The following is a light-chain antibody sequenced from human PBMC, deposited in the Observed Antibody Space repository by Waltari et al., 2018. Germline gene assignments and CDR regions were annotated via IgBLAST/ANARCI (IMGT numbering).Light chain of an antibody. V-gene: IGKV3-20*01. Sequence: EIVLTQSPGTLSLSPGEGATLSCRTSTTIRTTYLAWYQQKPGQAPTLLIYGAFTRATGIPDRFTGSGSGTDFSLTISSLEPEDFATYYCQQYDVSPLTFGGGTKVEIK. CDR1: TTIRTTY. CDR2: GAF. J-gene: IGKJ4*01. CDR3: QQYDVSPLT.